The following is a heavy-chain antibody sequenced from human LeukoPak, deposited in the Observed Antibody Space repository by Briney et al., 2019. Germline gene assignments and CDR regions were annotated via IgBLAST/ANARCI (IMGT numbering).Heavy chain of an antibody. CDR2: IRYDGSSK. D-gene: IGHD2-2*01. J-gene: IGHJ4*02. Sequence: GGSLRLSCTASGFTFSSFGMHWVRQAPGKGLEWVAFIRYDGSSKYYADAVKGRFTVPRDNSENTLFLLMNSLRAEDAAVYYCAKGLGTYSTNWSIFDCWGQGTLVTVSS. CDR1: GFTFSSFG. V-gene: IGHV3-30*02. CDR3: AKGLGTYSTNWSIFDC.